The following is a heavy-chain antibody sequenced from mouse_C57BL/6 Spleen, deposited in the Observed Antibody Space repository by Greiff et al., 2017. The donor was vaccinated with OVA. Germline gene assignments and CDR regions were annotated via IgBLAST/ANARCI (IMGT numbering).Heavy chain of an antibody. CDR2: FYAGSGSI. J-gene: IGHJ3*01. Sequence: VVEPGASVKLSCKASGYTFTEYTIHWVKQRFGQGLEWIGWFYAGSGSIKNNERFKDKAKLTEDKSSSTVYMELSRLTSEDSAVYFCARHEDPQLRSLAYWGQGTLVTVSA. V-gene: IGHV1-62-2*01. CDR3: ARHEDPQLRSLAY. CDR1: GYTFTEYT. D-gene: IGHD3-2*02.